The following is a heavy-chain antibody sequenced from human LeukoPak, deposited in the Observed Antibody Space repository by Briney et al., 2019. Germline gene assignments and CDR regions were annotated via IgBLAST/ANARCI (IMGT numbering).Heavy chain of an antibody. CDR2: INPNSGGT. D-gene: IGHD4-17*01. Sequence: ASVKVSCKASGYTFTGYYMHWVRQAPGQGLEWMGWINPNSGGTNYAQKFQGRVTMTRDTPISTAYMELSRLRSDDTAVYYCARSEKYYGDYEISSWFDPWGQGTLVSVSS. J-gene: IGHJ5*02. CDR1: GYTFTGYY. V-gene: IGHV1-2*02. CDR3: ARSEKYYGDYEISSWFDP.